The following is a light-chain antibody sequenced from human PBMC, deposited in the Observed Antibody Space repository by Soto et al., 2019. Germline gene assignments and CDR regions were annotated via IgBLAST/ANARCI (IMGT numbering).Light chain of an antibody. CDR1: QSIASY. V-gene: IGKV1-39*01. CDR3: HQYGMSPQT. Sequence: DIQMTQSPSSLSASVGDRVTITCRASQSIASYLNWYQQRPGKAPKLLIHAASTLQSGVPSRFSGSGSGTDFTLTISGLEPEDFAVYFCHQYGMSPQTFGQGTKVDIK. J-gene: IGKJ1*01. CDR2: AAS.